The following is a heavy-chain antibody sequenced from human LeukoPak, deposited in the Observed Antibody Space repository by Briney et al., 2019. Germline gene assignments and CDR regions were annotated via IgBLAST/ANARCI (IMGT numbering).Heavy chain of an antibody. J-gene: IGHJ4*02. CDR1: GFTFSGYS. V-gene: IGHV3-48*01. D-gene: IGHD2-2*01. CDR3: ARDQRYCSSSSCPWEPFDY. CDR2: ISSSSGGI. Sequence: PGGSLRLSCAASGFTFSGYSMNWVRQAPGKGLEWLSYISSSSGGIYYADSVRGRFTISRGNAKNSLYLQMNSLRAEDTAVYYCARDQRYCSSSSCPWEPFDYWGQGTLVTVSS.